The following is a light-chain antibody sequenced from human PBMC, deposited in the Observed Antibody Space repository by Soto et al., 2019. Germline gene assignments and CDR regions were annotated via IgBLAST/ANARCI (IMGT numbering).Light chain of an antibody. J-gene: IGKJ2*01. CDR3: LQHISYPYT. V-gene: IGKV1-17*03. CDR1: QGISNY. CDR2: PTS. Sequence: DIRMTQSPSAMSVSVGDTVTITCRASQGISNYLAWFQQKPGQAPKRLIYPTSGLQRGVPSRFSGSGSGTEFTLTISSLQPADVSTYVCLQHISYPYTFGQGTKLEIK.